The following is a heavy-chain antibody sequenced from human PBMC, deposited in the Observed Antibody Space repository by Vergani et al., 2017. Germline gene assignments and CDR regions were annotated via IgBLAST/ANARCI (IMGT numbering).Heavy chain of an antibody. V-gene: IGHV4-59*01. D-gene: IGHD2-2*01. J-gene: IGHJ6*02. Sequence: QVQLQESGPGLVKPSETLSLTCTVSGGSISSYYWRWIRQPPGKGLDWIGYIYYSGSTNYKPSLKSRVTISVDTSKNQFSLKLSSVTAADTAVYYCARAEGYCSSTSCQNYYYYGMDVWGQGTTVTVSS. CDR2: IYYSGST. CDR3: ARAEGYCSSTSCQNYYYYGMDV. CDR1: GGSISSYY.